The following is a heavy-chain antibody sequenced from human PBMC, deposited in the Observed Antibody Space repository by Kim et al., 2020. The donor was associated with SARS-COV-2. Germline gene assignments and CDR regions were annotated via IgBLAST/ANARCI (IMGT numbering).Heavy chain of an antibody. CDR3: ARTGGDPGSYDSSGYTFDP. J-gene: IGHJ5*02. CDR1: GYTFTSYG. D-gene: IGHD3-22*01. V-gene: IGHV1-18*01. Sequence: ASVKVSCKASGYTFTSYGISWVRQAPGQGLEWMGWISAYNGNTNYAQKLQGRVTMTTDTSTSTAYMELRSLRSDDTAVYYCARTGGDPGSYDSSGYTFDPWGQGTLVTVSS. CDR2: ISAYNGNT.